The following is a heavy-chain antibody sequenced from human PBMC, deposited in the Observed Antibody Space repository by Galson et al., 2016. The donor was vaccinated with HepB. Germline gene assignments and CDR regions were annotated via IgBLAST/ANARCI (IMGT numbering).Heavy chain of an antibody. D-gene: IGHD2-2*01. Sequence: SLRLSCAVSGLSINSNYMTWVRQAPGKGLEWVANINQDGSEKYYVDFVKGRSTISRDKAKNSLYLQMNSLRAEDTAVYYCAREQVPPAWESYYYSYYYGLDVWGQGTTVTVSS. V-gene: IGHV3-7*03. CDR3: AREQVPPAWESYYYSYYYGLDV. CDR2: INQDGSEK. J-gene: IGHJ6*02. CDR1: GLSINSNY.